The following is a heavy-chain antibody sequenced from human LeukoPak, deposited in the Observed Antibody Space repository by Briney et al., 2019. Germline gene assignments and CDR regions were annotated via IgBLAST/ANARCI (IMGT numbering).Heavy chain of an antibody. V-gene: IGHV4-61*01. CDR1: GGSVSSGSYY. CDR3: ARQGITMVRGTFDP. D-gene: IGHD3-10*01. J-gene: IGHJ5*02. Sequence: SETLSLTCSVSGGSVSSGSYYWSWIRQPPGKGLEWIGYSSYSGSTSYNPSLKSRVTIAVDTAKNQFSLKLSSVTAADTAVYYCARQGITMVRGTFDPWGQGTLVTVSS. CDR2: SSYSGST.